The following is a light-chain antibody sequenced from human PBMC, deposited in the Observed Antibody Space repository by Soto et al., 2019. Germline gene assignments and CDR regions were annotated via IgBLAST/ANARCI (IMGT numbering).Light chain of an antibody. CDR3: QQYGSSPIT. J-gene: IGKJ5*01. Sequence: TQSPATLSVYPGERATLSCRASQSINSNLAWYQQKPGQAPRILIYGASSRAAGIPDRFSGSGSGTGFTLTISRLEPEDFAVYYCQQYGSSPITFGQGTRLEI. CDR1: QSINSN. V-gene: IGKV3-20*01. CDR2: GAS.